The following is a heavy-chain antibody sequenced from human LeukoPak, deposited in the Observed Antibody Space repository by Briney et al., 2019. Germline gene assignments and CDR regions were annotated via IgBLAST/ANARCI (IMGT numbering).Heavy chain of an antibody. CDR1: GGSISSYY. CDR3: AREQEYGMDV. J-gene: IGHJ6*02. V-gene: IGHV4-59*01. CDR2: IYYSGST. Sequence: PSETLSLTCTVSGGSISSYYWSWIRQPPGKGLEWIGYIYYSGSTNYNPSLKSRVTISVDTSKNQFSLKLSSVTAADTAVYYCAREQEYGMDVWGQGTTVTVSS.